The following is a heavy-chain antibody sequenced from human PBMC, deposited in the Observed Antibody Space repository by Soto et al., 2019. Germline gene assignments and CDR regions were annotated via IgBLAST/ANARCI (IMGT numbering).Heavy chain of an antibody. CDR3: AKDRYNINYFDY. Sequence: GGSLKLSCAASGFTFSSYAMSWVRQAPGKGLEWVSAISGSGGSTYYADSVKGRFTISRDNSKNTLYLQMNSLRAEDTAVYYCAKDRYNINYFDYWGQGTLVTVAS. CDR2: ISGSGGST. J-gene: IGHJ4*02. D-gene: IGHD1-1*01. V-gene: IGHV3-23*01. CDR1: GFTFSSYA.